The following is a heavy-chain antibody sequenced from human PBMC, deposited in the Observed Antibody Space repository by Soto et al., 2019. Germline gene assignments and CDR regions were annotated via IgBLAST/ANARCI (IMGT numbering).Heavy chain of an antibody. Sequence: EVQLVESGGGLIQPGGSLKLSFEASGFTVGNNYMSWVRQAPGKGLEWVSLIYSTGTTKYADSVKGRFTVSRDNAKNTLYLQMNSLRAEDTAVYYCAKDGRGSGSHYNSFGYWGQGTLVTVSS. V-gene: IGHV3-53*01. D-gene: IGHD3-10*01. J-gene: IGHJ4*02. CDR3: AKDGRGSGSHYNSFGY. CDR2: IYSTGTT. CDR1: GFTVGNNY.